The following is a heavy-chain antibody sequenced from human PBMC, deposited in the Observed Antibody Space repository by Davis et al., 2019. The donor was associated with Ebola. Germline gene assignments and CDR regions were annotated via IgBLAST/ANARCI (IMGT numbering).Heavy chain of an antibody. CDR2: ISAYNGNT. D-gene: IGHD6-19*01. J-gene: IGHJ4*02. CDR3: TREDSSGWYGGGYFDY. V-gene: IGHV1-18*01. CDR1: GYTFTSYA. Sequence: ASVKVSCTASGYTFTSYAMHWVRQAPGQGLEWMGWISAYNGNTNYAQKLQGRVTMTTDTSTSTAYMELRSLRSDDTAVYYCTREDSSGWYGGGYFDYWGQGTLVTVSS.